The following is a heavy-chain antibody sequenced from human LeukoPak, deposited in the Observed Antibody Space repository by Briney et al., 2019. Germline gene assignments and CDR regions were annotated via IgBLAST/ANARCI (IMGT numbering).Heavy chain of an antibody. CDR2: IYTSGST. CDR3: ARHSTEDRRYYDSSGRISRGYYYYYMDV. CDR1: GGSISSYY. Sequence: KPSETLSLTCTVSGGSISSYYWSWIRQPPGKGLEWIGYIYTSGSTNYNPSLKSRVTISVDTSKNQFSLKLSSVTAADTAVYYCARHSTEDRRYYDSSGRISRGYYYYYMDVWGKGTTVTVSS. V-gene: IGHV4-4*09. J-gene: IGHJ6*03. D-gene: IGHD3-22*01.